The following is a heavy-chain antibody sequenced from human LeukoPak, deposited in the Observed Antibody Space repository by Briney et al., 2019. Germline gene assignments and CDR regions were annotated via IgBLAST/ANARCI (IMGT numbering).Heavy chain of an antibody. CDR3: AKVNKYREDY. CDR2: ISSSSSYI. CDR1: GFTFSSYS. Sequence: GGSLRLSCAASGFTFSSYSMNWVRQAPGKGLEWVSSISSSSSYIYYADSVKGRFTISRDNSKNTLYLQMNSLRAEDTAVYYCAKVNKYREDYWGQGTLVTVSS. V-gene: IGHV3-21*04. J-gene: IGHJ4*02. D-gene: IGHD2-2*01.